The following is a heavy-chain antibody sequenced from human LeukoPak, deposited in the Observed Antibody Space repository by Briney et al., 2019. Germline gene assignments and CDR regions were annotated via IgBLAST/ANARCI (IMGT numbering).Heavy chain of an antibody. J-gene: IGHJ5*02. V-gene: IGHV3-30-3*01. CDR1: GFTFSSYA. CDR3: VRDYCSGGSCYESNWFDP. D-gene: IGHD2-15*01. CDR2: ISYDGSNK. Sequence: GGSLRLSCAASGFTFSSYAMHWVRQAPGKGLEWVAVISYDGSNKYYADSVKGRFTISRDNSKNTLFLQMNSLRVEDTAVYFCVRDYCSGGSCYESNWFDPWGQGTLVTVSS.